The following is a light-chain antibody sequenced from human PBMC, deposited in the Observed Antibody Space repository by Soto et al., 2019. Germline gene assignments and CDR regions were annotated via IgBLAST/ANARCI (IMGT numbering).Light chain of an antibody. Sequence: IVLTQSPGTLSLSPGERATLSCRASQSVSSSNLAWYQQKPGQAPRLLIYDASNRATGIPARFSGSGSGTDFTLTISSLEPEDFAVYYCQQRSNWPPLTFGGGTKVDIK. CDR3: QQRSNWPPLT. V-gene: IGKV3D-20*02. J-gene: IGKJ4*01. CDR1: QSVSSSN. CDR2: DAS.